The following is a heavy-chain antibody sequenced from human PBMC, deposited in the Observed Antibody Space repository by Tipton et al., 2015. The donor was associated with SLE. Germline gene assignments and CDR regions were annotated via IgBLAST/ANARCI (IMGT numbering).Heavy chain of an antibody. Sequence: SLRLSCAASGFTYDDYAMHWVRQAPGKGLEWVSGISWNSGSIGYADSVKGRFTISRDNAKNSLYLQMNSLRAEDTALYYCAKDIKYYYDSSGIDYWGQGTLVTVSS. CDR1: GFTYDDYA. CDR2: ISWNSGSI. V-gene: IGHV3-9*01. D-gene: IGHD3-22*01. CDR3: AKDIKYYYDSSGIDY. J-gene: IGHJ4*02.